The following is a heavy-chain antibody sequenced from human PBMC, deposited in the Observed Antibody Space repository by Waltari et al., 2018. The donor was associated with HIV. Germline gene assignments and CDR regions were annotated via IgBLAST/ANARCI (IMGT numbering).Heavy chain of an antibody. V-gene: IGHV3-49*04. D-gene: IGHD3-10*01. CDR2: IRTKAYGGTT. Sequence: EVQLVESGGGLAQPGRSLRLSCTASGFTFGDYAMSWVRQAPGKGLEGVGFIRTKAYGGTTEYAASVKGRLTISRDDSKSIAYLQMNSLKTEDTAVYYCTRKTYYYGSGSISDVHGMDVWGQGTTVTVSS. J-gene: IGHJ6*02. CDR1: GFTFGDYA. CDR3: TRKTYYYGSGSISDVHGMDV.